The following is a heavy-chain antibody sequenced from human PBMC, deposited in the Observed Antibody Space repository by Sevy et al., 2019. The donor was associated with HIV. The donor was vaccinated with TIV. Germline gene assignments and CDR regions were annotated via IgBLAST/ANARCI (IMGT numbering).Heavy chain of an antibody. V-gene: IGHV3-30*04. CDR2: ISYDGSNK. J-gene: IGHJ6*02. D-gene: IGHD2-2*01. CDR3: ARDVCYCSSTSCYQRLYYYYYGMDV. CDR1: GFTFSSYA. Sequence: GGSLRLSCAASGFTFSSYAMHWVRQAPGKGLEWVAVISYDGSNKYYADSVKGRFTISRDNSKNTLYLQMNSLRAEDTAVYYCARDVCYCSSTSCYQRLYYYYYGMDVWGQGTTVTVSS.